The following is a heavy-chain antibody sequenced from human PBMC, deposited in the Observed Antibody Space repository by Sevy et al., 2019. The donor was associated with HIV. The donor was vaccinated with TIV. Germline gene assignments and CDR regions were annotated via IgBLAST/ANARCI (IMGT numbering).Heavy chain of an antibody. CDR2: ISSSSSTI. D-gene: IGHD3-16*01. Sequence: GGSLRLSCAASGFTFSSYSMNWVRQAPGKGLEWVSYISSSSSTIYYADSMKGRFTISRDNAKNSLYLQMNSLRDEDTAVYYCARDWRGMALTYYYYGMDVWGQGTTVTVSS. CDR3: ARDWRGMALTYYYYGMDV. CDR1: GFTFSSYS. J-gene: IGHJ6*02. V-gene: IGHV3-48*02.